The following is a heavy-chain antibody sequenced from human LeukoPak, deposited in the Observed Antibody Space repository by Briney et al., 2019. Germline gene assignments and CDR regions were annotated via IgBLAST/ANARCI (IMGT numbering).Heavy chain of an antibody. CDR1: GYTLTELS. Sequence: ASVRLSCTVSGYTLTELSMHWVRQAPGKGLEWMSGFNTEDGEIIYAQKFQGRVTMTEDTSTDTAYMELSSLRSEDTAVYYCATDLTHRDSSSWYYFDYWGQGTLVTVSS. CDR3: ATDLTHRDSSSWYYFDY. J-gene: IGHJ4*02. CDR2: FNTEDGEI. D-gene: IGHD6-13*01. V-gene: IGHV1-24*01.